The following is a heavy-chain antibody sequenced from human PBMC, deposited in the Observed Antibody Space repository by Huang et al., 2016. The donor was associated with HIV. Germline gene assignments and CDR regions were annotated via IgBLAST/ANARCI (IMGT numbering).Heavy chain of an antibody. CDR2: LYDTGKM. CDR3: ARNHDFWRGRMFAISYFDV. V-gene: IGHV4-39*01. J-gene: IGHJ2*01. Sequence: QMRFQESGPGLVKPSGTLSLTCNVSGGSINTGRYYWGWIRQPPGKGLEWVVSLYDTGKMHYDPALKGRLTMSADTSKNQFSLNLSSVTAADTAIYYCARNHDFWRGRMFAISYFDVWGRGTLVTVAS. CDR1: GGSINTGRYY. D-gene: IGHD3-3*01.